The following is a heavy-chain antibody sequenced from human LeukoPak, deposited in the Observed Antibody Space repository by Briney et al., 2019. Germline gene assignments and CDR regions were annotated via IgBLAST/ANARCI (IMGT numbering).Heavy chain of an antibody. Sequence: GGSLRLSCAASGFTFSSYAMAWVRQAPGKGLEWVSVIYSGGITYYADSVKGRFTISRDNSKNTLFLQMNSLRADDTAVYYCARGPGYSSSWYYFDYWGQGTLVTVPS. CDR2: IYSGGIT. J-gene: IGHJ4*02. D-gene: IGHD6-13*01. V-gene: IGHV3-53*01. CDR3: ARGPGYSSSWYYFDY. CDR1: GFTFSSYA.